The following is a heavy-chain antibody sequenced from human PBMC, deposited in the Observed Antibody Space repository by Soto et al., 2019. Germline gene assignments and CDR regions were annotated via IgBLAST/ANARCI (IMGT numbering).Heavy chain of an antibody. CDR2: IYPGDSDT. J-gene: IGHJ4*02. Sequence: GESLKISCKGSGYSFTSYWIGWVRQMPGKGLEWMGIIYPGDSDTRYSPSFQGQVTISADKSISTAYLQWSSLKASDTAMYYCARHPIGIAVADYYFDYWGQGTLVTVSS. V-gene: IGHV5-51*01. CDR3: ARHPIGIAVADYYFDY. CDR1: GYSFTSYW. D-gene: IGHD6-19*01.